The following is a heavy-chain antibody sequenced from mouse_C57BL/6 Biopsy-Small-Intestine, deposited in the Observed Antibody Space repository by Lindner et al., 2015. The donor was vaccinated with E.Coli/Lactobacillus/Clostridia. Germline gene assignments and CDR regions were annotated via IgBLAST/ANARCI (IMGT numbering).Heavy chain of an antibody. V-gene: IGHV14-2*01. J-gene: IGHJ4*01. Sequence: SVKVSCKASGATLTTHAFNWVRQAPGQGLEWVGRIIPVLRKVDFAQRFQGRVTITADTSANTVFLDLSSLESDDTAVYFCARDATSAWAQGDFWGQGTLVTVSS. CDR2: IIPVLRKV. D-gene: IGHD3-2*02. CDR1: GATLTTHA. CDR3: ARDATSAWAQGDF.